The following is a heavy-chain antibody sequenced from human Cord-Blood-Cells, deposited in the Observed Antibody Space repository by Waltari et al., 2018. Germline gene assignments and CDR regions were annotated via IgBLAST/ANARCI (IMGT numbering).Heavy chain of an antibody. V-gene: IGHV1-69*01. D-gene: IGHD4-17*01. CDR1: AGTISTYA. Sequence: AQLVPSGAEVTTPGSSVKLSCKASAGTISTYAMTWVRQAPAHGLAWMGGIIPIFGTANYAQKFQGRVTITADESTSTAYMELSSLRSEDTAVYYCASPFDGYGDLQMYYYYGMDVWGQGTTVTVSS. CDR3: ASPFDGYGDLQMYYYYGMDV. CDR2: IIPIFGTA. J-gene: IGHJ6*02.